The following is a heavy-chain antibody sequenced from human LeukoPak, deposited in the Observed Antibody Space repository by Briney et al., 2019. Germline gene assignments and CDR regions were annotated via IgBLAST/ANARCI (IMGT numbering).Heavy chain of an antibody. V-gene: IGHV3-11*01. D-gene: IGHD2-15*01. Sequence: AGGSLRVSCAASGFTLSDYYMSWIRQAPGKGLEWGSYISNSGSTVYFAESVEGRFTISRDNAKNSLYLQMNSLRAEDTAVYYCARVAEAATRRAGFDPWGQGTLVTVSS. J-gene: IGHJ5*02. CDR3: ARVAEAATRRAGFDP. CDR2: ISNSGSTV. CDR1: GFTLSDYY.